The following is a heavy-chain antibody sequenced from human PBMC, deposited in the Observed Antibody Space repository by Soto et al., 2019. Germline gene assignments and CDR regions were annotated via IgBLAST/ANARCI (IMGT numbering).Heavy chain of an antibody. CDR1: GYTFTSYY. V-gene: IGHV1-46*03. CDR3: ARDHLVTMVRGVTMDV. Sequence: QVQLVQSGAEVKKPGASVKVSCKASGYTFTSYYMHWVRQAPGQGLEWMGIINPSGGSTSYAQKFQGRVTMTRDTSTSTGYMELSSLRSEDTAVYYCARDHLVTMVRGVTMDVWGKGTTVTVSS. CDR2: INPSGGST. D-gene: IGHD3-10*01. J-gene: IGHJ6*04.